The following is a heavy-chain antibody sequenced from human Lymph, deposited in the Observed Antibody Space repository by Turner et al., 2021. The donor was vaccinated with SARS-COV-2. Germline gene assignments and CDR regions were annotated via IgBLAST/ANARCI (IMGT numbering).Heavy chain of an antibody. J-gene: IGHJ4*02. Sequence: QVQLVESGGGVVEPGRSLSLSCAASGFTFRTYGMHWVRQAPGKGLEWVAVISYDGSNKYYADSVKGRFTISRDNSKNTLYLQMNSLRAEDTAVYYCAKMGGVYCSGGNCYSGRLDYWGQGTLVTVSS. D-gene: IGHD2-15*01. CDR2: ISYDGSNK. CDR3: AKMGGVYCSGGNCYSGRLDY. CDR1: GFTFRTYG. V-gene: IGHV3-30*18.